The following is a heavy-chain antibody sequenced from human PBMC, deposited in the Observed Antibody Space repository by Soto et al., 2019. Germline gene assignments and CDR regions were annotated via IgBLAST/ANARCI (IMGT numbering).Heavy chain of an antibody. CDR3: ARVWLNSLLPHRTWFDP. J-gene: IGHJ5*02. CDR2: ISAYNGNT. D-gene: IGHD3-22*01. CDR1: GYTFTSYG. V-gene: IGHV1-18*01. Sequence: QVQLVQSGAEVKKPGASVKVSCKASGYTFTSYGISWVRQAPGQGLEWMGWISAYNGNTNYAQKLQGRVTMTTDTSTSTAYMEVRSLRSDDTAVYYCARVWLNSLLPHRTWFDPWGQGTLVTVSS.